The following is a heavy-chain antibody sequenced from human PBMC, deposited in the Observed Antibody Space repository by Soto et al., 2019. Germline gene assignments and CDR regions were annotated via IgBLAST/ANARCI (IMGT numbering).Heavy chain of an antibody. V-gene: IGHV4-30-4*01. Sequence: PSETLSLTCTVSGGSISSGDYYWSWIRQPPGKGLEWIGYIYYSGSTYYNPSLKSRVTISVDTSKNQFSLKLSSVTAADTAVYYCARDYTVTTNYYYYGMDVWGQGTTVTVSS. CDR3: ARDYTVTTNYYYYGMDV. D-gene: IGHD4-17*01. J-gene: IGHJ6*02. CDR2: IYYSGST. CDR1: GGSISSGDYY.